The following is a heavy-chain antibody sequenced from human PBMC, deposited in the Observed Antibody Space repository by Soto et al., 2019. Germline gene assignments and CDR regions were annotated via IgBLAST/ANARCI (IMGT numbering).Heavy chain of an antibody. D-gene: IGHD3-16*01. CDR2: ISATGGGT. V-gene: IGHV3-23*01. Sequence: GESLKISCAASGFKFSNYAMSWVRQAPGKGLEWVSLISATGGGTYYADSVKGRFTISRDNSHNTLYLQVHSLTAEDTAVYYCAKDRRAGGNSAFYFDFWGQGAQVTVSS. CDR3: AKDRRAGGNSAFYFDF. CDR1: GFKFSNYA. J-gene: IGHJ4*02.